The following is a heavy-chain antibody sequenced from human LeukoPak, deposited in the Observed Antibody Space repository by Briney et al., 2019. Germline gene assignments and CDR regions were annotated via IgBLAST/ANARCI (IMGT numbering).Heavy chain of an antibody. CDR3: ARDSGTVTTGGGDY. Sequence: GGSLRLSCAASGFTFSDSDIHWVRQAPGKGLEWVAVISYDGSNKYYADSVKGRFTISRDNSKNTLYLQMNSLRAEDTAVYYCARDSGTVTTGGGDYWGQGTLVTVSS. D-gene: IGHD4-17*01. J-gene: IGHJ4*02. CDR1: GFTFSDSD. V-gene: IGHV3-30-3*01. CDR2: ISYDGSNK.